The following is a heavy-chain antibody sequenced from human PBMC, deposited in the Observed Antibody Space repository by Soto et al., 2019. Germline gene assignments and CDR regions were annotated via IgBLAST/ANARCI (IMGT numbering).Heavy chain of an antibody. Sequence: ASVKVSCKASGYTFTSYYMHWVRQAPGQGLEWIGIINPSGGSTSYAQKFQGRVTMTRDTSTSTVYMELSSLRSEDTAVYYCASPKSDYGDFLDYYYGMDVWGQGTTVTVSS. J-gene: IGHJ6*02. D-gene: IGHD4-17*01. CDR2: INPSGGST. V-gene: IGHV1-46*01. CDR3: ASPKSDYGDFLDYYYGMDV. CDR1: GYTFTSYY.